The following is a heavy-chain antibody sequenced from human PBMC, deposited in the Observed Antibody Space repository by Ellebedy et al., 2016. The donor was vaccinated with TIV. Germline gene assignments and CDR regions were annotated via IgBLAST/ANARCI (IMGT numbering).Heavy chain of an antibody. J-gene: IGHJ2*01. D-gene: IGHD5-18*01. Sequence: GESLKISCSGSGFTFSTYAMHWVRQAPGKGLEYVSAISGNGGSTYYADSVKGRFTISRDNSQNSLYLQMSSLRAEDTAVYYCVKEPQIHASPWYFDLWGRGTLVTVSS. CDR1: GFTFSTYA. V-gene: IGHV3-64D*09. CDR2: ISGNGGST. CDR3: VKEPQIHASPWYFDL.